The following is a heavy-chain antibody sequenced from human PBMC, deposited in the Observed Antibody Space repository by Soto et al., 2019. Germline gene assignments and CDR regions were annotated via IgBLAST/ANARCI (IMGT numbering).Heavy chain of an antibody. CDR1: GYTFTTYA. D-gene: IGHD2-8*01. CDR3: ARRFKPAGCLDP. J-gene: IGHJ5*02. Sequence: ASVKVSCKASGYTFTTYAIHWVRQAPGQGLEWMGWINAGNGNTEFSERFRGRVTITRDTSASTAHMELTGLTSEDTAVYYCARRFKPAGCLDPWGQGTLVTVSS. V-gene: IGHV1-3*01. CDR2: INAGNGNT.